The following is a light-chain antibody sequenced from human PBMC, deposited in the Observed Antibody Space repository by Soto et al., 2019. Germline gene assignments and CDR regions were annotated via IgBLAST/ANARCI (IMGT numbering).Light chain of an antibody. CDR3: QQYNGYST. J-gene: IGKJ2*01. Sequence: DIQMTQSPSTVSASIGDRVTITCRASQNIGRWLAWYQQKPGTAPKLLIYDASSLESGVPSRFSGSGSGTGFTLTISSLQPDDFATYYCQQYNGYSTFGQGTKLEIK. CDR2: DAS. V-gene: IGKV1-5*01. CDR1: QNIGRW.